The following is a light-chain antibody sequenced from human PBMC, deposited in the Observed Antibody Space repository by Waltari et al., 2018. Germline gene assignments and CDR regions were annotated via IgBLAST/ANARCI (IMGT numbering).Light chain of an antibody. CDR1: QSVLYNSNRQNY. CDR3: QQYYDIPWT. J-gene: IGKJ1*01. CDR2: WAS. Sequence: DIVMTQSPDSLAVSLGERVTINCKSSQSVLYNSNRQNYLAWYQQKPGQPPKLLIYWASARESGVPDRFSGSESGTDFTLTISSLQAEDVAVYYCQQYYDIPWTFGQGTKVEIK. V-gene: IGKV4-1*01.